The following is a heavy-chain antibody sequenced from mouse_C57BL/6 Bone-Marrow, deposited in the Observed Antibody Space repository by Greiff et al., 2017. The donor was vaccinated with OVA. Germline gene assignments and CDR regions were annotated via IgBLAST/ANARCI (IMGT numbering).Heavy chain of an antibody. Sequence: VQLQQSGTVLARPGASVKMSCKTSGYTFTSYWMHWGKQRPGQGLERIGAIYPGNSDTSYNQQFKGKAKLTAVTSASTAYMELSSLTNEDSAVYYCTRTETLYYGSSYVGFAYWGKGTLVTVSA. CDR1: GYTFTSYW. CDR2: IYPGNSDT. CDR3: TRTETLYYGSSYVGFAY. D-gene: IGHD1-1*01. V-gene: IGHV1-5*01. J-gene: IGHJ3*01.